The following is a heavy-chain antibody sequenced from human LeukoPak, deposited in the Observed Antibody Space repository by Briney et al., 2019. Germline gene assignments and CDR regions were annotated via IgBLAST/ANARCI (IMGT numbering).Heavy chain of an antibody. CDR3: VRDRGYMVGLNENYFDL. V-gene: IGHV3-15*01. CDR1: GFTFSNAW. J-gene: IGHJ4*02. Sequence: GGSLRLSCAASGFTFSNAWTSWVRQAPGKGLEWVGRIKSKTDGGTTDYAAPVKGRFTISRDDSKNTLYLQMNSLKTEDTAVYYCVRDRGYMVGLNENYFDLWGQGTLVTVSS. CDR2: IKSKTDGGTT. D-gene: IGHD1-26*01.